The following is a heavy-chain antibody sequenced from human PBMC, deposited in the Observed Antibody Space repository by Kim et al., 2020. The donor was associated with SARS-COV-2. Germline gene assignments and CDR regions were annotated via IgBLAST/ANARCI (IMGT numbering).Heavy chain of an antibody. CDR2: ISGSGDYT. D-gene: IGHD3-10*01. Sequence: GGSLRLSCAASGFTFSSYAVSWVRQAPGKGLEWVSAISGSGDYTYFADSVKGRFTISRDNSKNTLYLQMNSLRAEDTAVYYCARGFEDLSFWGQGTLVT. CDR1: GFTFSSYA. J-gene: IGHJ4*02. V-gene: IGHV3-23*01. CDR3: ARGFEDLSF.